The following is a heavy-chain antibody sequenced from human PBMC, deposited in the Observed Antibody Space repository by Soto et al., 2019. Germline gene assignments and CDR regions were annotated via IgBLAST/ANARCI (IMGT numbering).Heavy chain of an antibody. CDR1: GFTFSSSA. D-gene: IGHD6-19*01. V-gene: IGHV1-58*01. J-gene: IGHJ5*02. CDR2: IVLGNGNT. CDR3: ATRIGNIGWYCLDT. Sequence: QMHLVQSGPEVKRPGTSLKVSCKASGFTFSSSAVQWVRQARGQPLEWIGWIVLGNGNTNYAQKFQQRVTITRDMSTSTAYMEVRSLPYEDTAVYYCATRIGNIGWYCLDTWGQGTLVTVSS.